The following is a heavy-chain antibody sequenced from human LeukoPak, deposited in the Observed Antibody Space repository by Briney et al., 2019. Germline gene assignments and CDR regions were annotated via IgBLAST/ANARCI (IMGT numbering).Heavy chain of an antibody. CDR1: GGSFSGYY. J-gene: IGHJ4*02. Sequence: SETLSLTCAVYGGSFSGYYWSWIRQPPGKGLEWIGEINHSGSTNYNPSLKSRVTISVDTPKNQFSLKLSSVTAADTAVYYCARGAYGWGSIFPHYFDYWGQGTLVTVSS. V-gene: IGHV4-34*01. CDR2: INHSGST. CDR3: ARGAYGWGSIFPHYFDY. D-gene: IGHD2-21*01.